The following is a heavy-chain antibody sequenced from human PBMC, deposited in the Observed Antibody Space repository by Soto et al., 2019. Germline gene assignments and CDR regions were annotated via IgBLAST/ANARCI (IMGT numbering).Heavy chain of an antibody. CDR2: ISYDGSNK. Sequence: GGSLRLSCAASGFTFSSYGMHWVRQAPGKGLEWVAVISYDGSNKYYADSVKGRLTISRDNSKNTLYLQMNSLRGEDTAAYYCAKDNGSGCDWLRVGDASDIWGQGTMVTVSS. D-gene: IGHD5-12*01. CDR3: AKDNGSGCDWLRVGDASDI. CDR1: GFTFSSYG. J-gene: IGHJ3*02. V-gene: IGHV3-30*18.